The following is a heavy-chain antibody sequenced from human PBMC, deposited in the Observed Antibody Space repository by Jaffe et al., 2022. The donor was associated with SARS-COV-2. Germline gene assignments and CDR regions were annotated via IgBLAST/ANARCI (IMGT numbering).Heavy chain of an antibody. CDR2: IYTSGST. V-gene: IGHV4-61*02. J-gene: IGHJ4*02. CDR1: GGSISSGSYY. Sequence: QVQLQESGPGLVKPSQTLSLTCTVSGGSISSGSYYWSWIRQPAGKGLEWIGRIYTSGSTNYNPSLKSRVTISVDTSKNQFSLKLSSVTAADTAVYYCARVSIEAVAGTPHYFDYWGQGTLVTVSS. D-gene: IGHD6-19*01. CDR3: ARVSIEAVAGTPHYFDY.